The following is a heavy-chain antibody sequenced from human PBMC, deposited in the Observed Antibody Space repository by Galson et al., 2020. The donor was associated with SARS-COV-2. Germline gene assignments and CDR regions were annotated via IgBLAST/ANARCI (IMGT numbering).Heavy chain of an antibody. D-gene: IGHD4-4*01. Sequence: GESLKISCAASGFSFSSYAMSWVRQAPGKGLEWVSTISSNGGSTYFADSVKGRVTISRDNSKNTLSLHLTNVRVEDTAVYYCASFKGLHRFDYWGQGTLVTVSS. CDR3: ASFKGLHRFDY. J-gene: IGHJ4*02. CDR2: ISSNGGST. CDR1: GFSFSSYA. V-gene: IGHV3-23*01.